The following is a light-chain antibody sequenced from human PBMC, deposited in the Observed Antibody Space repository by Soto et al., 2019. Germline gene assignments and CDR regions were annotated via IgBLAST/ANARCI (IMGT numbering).Light chain of an antibody. CDR2: GNN. CDR3: VSFAGGTYV. V-gene: IGLV1-40*01. J-gene: IGLJ1*01. CDR1: SANIGAAYN. Sequence: QSVLTQPPSVSGAPGQRVTISCTGSSANIGAAYNVDWYQQLPGTAPKLLIYGNNNRPSGVPARFSGSKSGTSASLAIAGLQAEDEADYYCVSFAGGTYVFGTGTKVTVL.